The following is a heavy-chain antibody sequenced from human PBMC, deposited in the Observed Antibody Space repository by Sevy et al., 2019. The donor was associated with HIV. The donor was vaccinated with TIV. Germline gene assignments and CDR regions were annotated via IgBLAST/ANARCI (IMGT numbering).Heavy chain of an antibody. D-gene: IGHD3-3*01. Sequence: RPGGSLRLSCAASGFTFSDYYMSWVRQAPGKGLEWVSYISSSGSTIYYADSVKGRFTISRDNAKNSLYLQMNSLRAEDTAVYYCARDPTYYDFWSGYYTGWFDPWGQGTLVTVSS. CDR1: GFTFSDYY. J-gene: IGHJ5*02. CDR2: ISSSGSTI. V-gene: IGHV3-11*01. CDR3: ARDPTYYDFWSGYYTGWFDP.